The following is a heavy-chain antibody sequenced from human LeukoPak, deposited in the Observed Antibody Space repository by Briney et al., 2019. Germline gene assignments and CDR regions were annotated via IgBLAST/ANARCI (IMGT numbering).Heavy chain of an antibody. CDR2: IYYSGST. J-gene: IGHJ4*02. CDR3: ARMWMQLWLDY. D-gene: IGHD5-18*01. V-gene: IGHV4-39*01. Sequence: PSETLSLTCTVSGGSISSSSYYWGWIRQPPGKGLEWIGSIYYSGSTYYNPSLKSRVTISVDTSKNQFSLKLSSVTAADTAVYYCARMWMQLWLDYWGQGTLVTVSS. CDR1: GGSISSSSYY.